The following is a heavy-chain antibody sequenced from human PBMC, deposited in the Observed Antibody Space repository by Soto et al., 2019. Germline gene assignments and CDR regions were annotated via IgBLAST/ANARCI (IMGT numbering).Heavy chain of an antibody. D-gene: IGHD3-16*02. CDR2: IKQDGSEK. CDR3: ARGLRLGELSLGYYYYYGMDV. CDR1: GFTFSSYW. Sequence: GGSLRLSCAASGFTFSSYWMSWVRQAPGKGLEWVANIKQDGSEKYYVDSVKGRFTISRDNAKNSLYLQMNSLRAEDTAVYYCARGLRLGELSLGYYYYYGMDVWGQGTTVTVSS. J-gene: IGHJ6*02. V-gene: IGHV3-7*01.